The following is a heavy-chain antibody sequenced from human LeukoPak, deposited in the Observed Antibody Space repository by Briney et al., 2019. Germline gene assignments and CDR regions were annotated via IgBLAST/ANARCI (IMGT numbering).Heavy chain of an antibody. CDR1: VFTFTTYT. V-gene: IGHV3-48*02. J-gene: IGHJ3*02. Sequence: GGSLRLSCAASVFTFTTYTMNWVRHPPWKGLEWISYIRSSGGVVSYTDSVKGRFTISTDSAKNSLYLQMNSLRDDDTAVYYCVRDQFYAFDIWGQGTMVTVSS. CDR2: IRSSGGVV. CDR3: VRDQFYAFDI.